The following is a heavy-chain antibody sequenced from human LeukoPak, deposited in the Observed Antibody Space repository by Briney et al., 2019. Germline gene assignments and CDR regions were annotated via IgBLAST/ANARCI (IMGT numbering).Heavy chain of an antibody. CDR1: GLTFTSYW. J-gene: IGHJ4*02. CDR2: ITSDGSST. D-gene: IGHD2-2*01. Sequence: GGSLRLSCAASGLTFTSYWIRWVRHAPGKGLVWVSHITSDGSSTNYADCVKGRFTISRDNAKNTLHLQINSLRAQDTAVYYCAIALPPSISTPWKWGQGTPVTVSS. CDR3: AIALPPSISTPWK. V-gene: IGHV3-74*01.